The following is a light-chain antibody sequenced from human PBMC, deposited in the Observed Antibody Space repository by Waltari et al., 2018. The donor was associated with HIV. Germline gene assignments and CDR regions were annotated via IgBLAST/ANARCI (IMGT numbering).Light chain of an antibody. CDR3: SSRDSSGDYVV. Sequence: SELTQDPAVSVALGQTVSITCQGDNFINFDASWYQSKPGQAPLRVVYRSNKRPSGISDRFSGSSSGDTASLTITGLQAGDEADYFCSSRDSSGDYVVFGGGTTLTVL. CDR2: RSN. J-gene: IGLJ2*01. CDR1: NFINFD. V-gene: IGLV3-19*01.